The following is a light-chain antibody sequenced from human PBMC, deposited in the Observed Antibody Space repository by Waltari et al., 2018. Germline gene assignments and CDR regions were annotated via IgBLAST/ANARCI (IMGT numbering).Light chain of an antibody. CDR3: MQALQTRT. V-gene: IGKV2-28*01. J-gene: IGKJ1*01. CDR2: LGF. CDR1: QSLLHSNVYNY. Sequence: DIVMTQSPLSLPVTPGAPASISCRSSQSLLHSNVYNYLDWYLQTPGQSPQLLIYLGFNRASGVPDRFSGSGSGTDFTLKISRVEAEDVGVYYCMQALQTRTFGQGTKVEIK.